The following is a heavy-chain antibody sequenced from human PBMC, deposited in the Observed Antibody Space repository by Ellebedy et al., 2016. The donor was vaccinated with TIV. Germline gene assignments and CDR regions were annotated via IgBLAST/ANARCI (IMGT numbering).Heavy chain of an antibody. CDR3: AKEPIEYSSGWYFDS. CDR2: ISYTGNTA. V-gene: IGHV3-30*18. CDR1: GFTFNTYG. D-gene: IGHD6-19*01. J-gene: IGHJ4*02. Sequence: GESLKISCAASGFTFNTYGMHWVRQAPGKGLEWVAVISYTGNTAYYADSVKGRFTISRDNSKDTQYLQMNSLRTEDTAVYYCAKEPIEYSSGWYFDSWGQGTLVTVSS.